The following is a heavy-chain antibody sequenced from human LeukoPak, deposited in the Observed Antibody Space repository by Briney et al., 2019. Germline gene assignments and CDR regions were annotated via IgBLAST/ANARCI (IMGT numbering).Heavy chain of an antibody. V-gene: IGHV1-18*01. J-gene: IGHJ4*02. Sequence: NPNSGGTNYAQKLQGRVTMTTDTSTSTAYTELRSLRSDDTAVYYCARDNRIAAAGKVDYWGQGTLVTVSS. CDR3: ARDNRIAAAGKVDY. D-gene: IGHD6-13*01. CDR2: NPNSGGT.